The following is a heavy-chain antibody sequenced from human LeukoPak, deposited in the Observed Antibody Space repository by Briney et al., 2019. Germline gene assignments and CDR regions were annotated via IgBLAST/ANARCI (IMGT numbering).Heavy chain of an antibody. CDR3: AHLPSSGTGIVDY. V-gene: IGHV3-21*01. CDR1: GFTFSSYT. Sequence: GGSLRLSCAASGFTFSSYTMNWVRQAPGKGLEWVSSFRRRSTYIYDADAEKGRFTISSGNAKHPLYLQMNSLRAEDTAVYYCAHLPSSGTGIVDYWGQGTLVTVSS. D-gene: IGHD3-10*01. CDR2: FRRRSTYI. J-gene: IGHJ4*02.